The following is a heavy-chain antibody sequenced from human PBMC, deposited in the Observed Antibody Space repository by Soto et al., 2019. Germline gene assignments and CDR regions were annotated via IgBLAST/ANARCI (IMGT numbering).Heavy chain of an antibody. Sequence: EVQLVESGGGLVQPGGSLRLSCAASGFTFSSYSMNWVRQAPGKGLEWVSYISSSSSTIYYADSVKGRFTISRDNAKNALYLQMNSLRAEDTDVYYCAVVPAANGHYGMDVWVQGATVTVSS. CDR2: ISSSSSTI. CDR1: GFTFSSYS. J-gene: IGHJ6*02. CDR3: AVVPAANGHYGMDV. D-gene: IGHD2-2*01. V-gene: IGHV3-48*01.